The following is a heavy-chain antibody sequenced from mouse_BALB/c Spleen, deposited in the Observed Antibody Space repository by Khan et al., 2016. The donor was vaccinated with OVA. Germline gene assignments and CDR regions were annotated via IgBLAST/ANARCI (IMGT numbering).Heavy chain of an antibody. Sequence: QVQLKESGPGLVAPSQSLSITCTISGFSLTNYGVHWVRQPPGKGLEWLVVIWSDGSTTYNSAITSRLTISKDNSESQVFLKMKSLQTDDTAMYFCARQPYYHYNIMDYWGQGTSVTVSS. V-gene: IGHV2-6-1*01. CDR1: GFSLTNYG. D-gene: IGHD2-10*01. J-gene: IGHJ4*01. CDR3: ARQPYYHYNIMDY. CDR2: IWSDGST.